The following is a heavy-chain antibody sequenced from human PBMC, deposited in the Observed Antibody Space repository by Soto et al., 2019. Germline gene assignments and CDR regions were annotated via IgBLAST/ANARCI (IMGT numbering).Heavy chain of an antibody. Sequence: GGSLRLSCAASGFTFSSYWMHWVRQAPGKGLVWVSRINSDGSSTSYADSVKGRFTISRDNAKNTLYLQMNSLRAEDTAVYYCARSRFSSGGYHDAFDIWGQGTMVTVSS. CDR3: ARSRFSSGGYHDAFDI. V-gene: IGHV3-74*01. CDR1: GFTFSSYW. J-gene: IGHJ3*02. CDR2: INSDGSST. D-gene: IGHD6-19*01.